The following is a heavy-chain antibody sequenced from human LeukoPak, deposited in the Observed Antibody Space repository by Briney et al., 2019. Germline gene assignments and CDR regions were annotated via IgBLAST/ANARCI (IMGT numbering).Heavy chain of an antibody. Sequence: GASVKVSCKASGYTFTGYYVNWFRQAPGQGLEWIGVINPSSGSRNYPPKFQDKITLTRDTSANTAYTQLNSLTSDDTAVYYCARVENADGLDYWGQGTLVTVSS. CDR3: ARVENADGLDY. D-gene: IGHD5-24*01. CDR2: INPSSGSR. CDR1: GYTFTGYY. J-gene: IGHJ4*02. V-gene: IGHV1-46*01.